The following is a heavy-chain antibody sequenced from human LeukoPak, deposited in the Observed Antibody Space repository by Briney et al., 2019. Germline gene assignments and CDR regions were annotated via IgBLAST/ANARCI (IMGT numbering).Heavy chain of an antibody. D-gene: IGHD3-9*01. CDR3: ARDMDTTGYYSWFDP. Sequence: GGSLRLSCAASGFTFSSYAMSWVRQAPGKGLEWVSVISGSGDTTYYADSVKGRFTISRDNSKSTLYLQMNSLRAEDTAVYYCARDMDTTGYYSWFDPWGQGTLVTVSS. J-gene: IGHJ5*02. V-gene: IGHV3-23*01. CDR2: ISGSGDTT. CDR1: GFTFSSYA.